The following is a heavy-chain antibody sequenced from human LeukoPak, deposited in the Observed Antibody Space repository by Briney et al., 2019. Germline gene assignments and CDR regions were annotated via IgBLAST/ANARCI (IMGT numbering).Heavy chain of an antibody. CDR1: EFSFRSYD. D-gene: IGHD3-22*01. J-gene: IGHJ4*02. CDR3: ARVSGSAYYYDY. Sequence: GGSLRLSCAAVEFSFRSYDVSWVRQAPGKGLEWVSYISNSGGTIHYAASVEGRFTVSRDNAKKSLYLQMDSLRAEDTAVYYCARVSGSAYYYDYWGQGTLVTVST. CDR2: ISNSGGTI. V-gene: IGHV3-48*03.